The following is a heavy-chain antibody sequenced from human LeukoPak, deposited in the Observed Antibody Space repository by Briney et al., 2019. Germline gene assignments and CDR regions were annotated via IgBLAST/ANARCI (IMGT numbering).Heavy chain of an antibody. V-gene: IGHV3-7*01. J-gene: IGHJ4*02. CDR2: IKQDGSEK. CDR3: ARMGWLQFWNFDY. CDR1: GFTFSSYW. D-gene: IGHD5-24*01. Sequence: GGSLRLSCAASGFTFSSYWMSWVRQAPGKGLEWVANIKQDGSEKYYVDSVKGRFTISRDSAKNSLYLQMNSLRAEDTAVYYCARMGWLQFWNFDYWGQGTLVTVSS.